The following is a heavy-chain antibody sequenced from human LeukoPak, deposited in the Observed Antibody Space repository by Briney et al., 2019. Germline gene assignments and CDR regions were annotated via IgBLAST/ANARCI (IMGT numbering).Heavy chain of an antibody. CDR3: IVFGDSNH. Sequence: PGGSLRLSCAASGFTFSSYAMSWVRQAPGKGLEWVSAISGSGGSTYYADSVKGRFTISRDTSKNTLYLQINSLRVEDTAVYYRIVFGDSNHWGQGTLVTVSS. D-gene: IGHD4-17*01. J-gene: IGHJ5*02. CDR1: GFTFSSYA. CDR2: ISGSGGST. V-gene: IGHV3-23*01.